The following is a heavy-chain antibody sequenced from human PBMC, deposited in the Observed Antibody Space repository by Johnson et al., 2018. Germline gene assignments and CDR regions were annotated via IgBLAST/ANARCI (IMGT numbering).Heavy chain of an antibody. V-gene: IGHV3-74*02. CDR3: ARGDYYVTGYFQH. J-gene: IGHJ1*01. CDR1: GFRFSQYW. Sequence: VQLVQSGGGVVQPGTSLRLSCVASGFRFSQYWMHWVRQDPEKGLVWVSHITNDGRNTAYADSVEGRFTISRDNAKNTMYLQMNSLRVEDTAIYYCARGDYYVTGYFQHWGQGTLVTVSS. CDR2: ITNDGRNT. D-gene: IGHD3-10*02.